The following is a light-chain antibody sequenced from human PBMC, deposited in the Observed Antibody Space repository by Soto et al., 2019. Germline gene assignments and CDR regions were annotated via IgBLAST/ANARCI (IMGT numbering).Light chain of an antibody. J-gene: IGKJ3*01. Sequence: EIVLTQSPATLSLSPGGRATLSCRASQRIGSYLLWYQQKPGQAPRLLIYDASKRAPGIPARFDGSGSGTDFTLTISSLEAEDFAVYYCQHRSRSPYSFRTGTTVDI. CDR1: QRIGSY. CDR2: DAS. CDR3: QHRSRSPYS. V-gene: IGKV3-11*01.